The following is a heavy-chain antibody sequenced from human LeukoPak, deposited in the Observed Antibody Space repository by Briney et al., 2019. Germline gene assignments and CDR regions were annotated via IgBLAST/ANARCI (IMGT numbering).Heavy chain of an antibody. CDR3: ARGVTMPXHDAFDI. CDR1: GGSISSGDYY. CDR2: IYYSGST. J-gene: IGHJ3*02. V-gene: IGHV4-30-4*01. D-gene: IGHD2-2*01. Sequence: SETLSLTCAVSGGSISSGDYYWSWIRQPPGKGLEWIGXIYYSGSTYYNPPLKSRVTISVDTSKNQFSLKLSSVTAADTAVYYCARGVTMPXHDAFDIWGQGTMVTVSS.